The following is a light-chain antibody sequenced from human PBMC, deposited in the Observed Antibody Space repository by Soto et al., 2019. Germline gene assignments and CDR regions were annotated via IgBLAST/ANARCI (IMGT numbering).Light chain of an antibody. Sequence: EIVMTQSPATLSVSPGERATLSCRASQSVRSNLAWYQQKPGQAPRLLIYGASTRATGIPARFSGSGSGKAFTHTISCLQSDDVAVYYRQPYNNWHPPLTLGGGTKGEIK. V-gene: IGKV3-15*01. CDR3: QPYNNWHPPLT. J-gene: IGKJ4*01. CDR2: GAS. CDR1: QSVRSN.